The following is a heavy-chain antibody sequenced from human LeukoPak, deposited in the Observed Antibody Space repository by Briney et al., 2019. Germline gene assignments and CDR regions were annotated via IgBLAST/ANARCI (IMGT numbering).Heavy chain of an antibody. CDR3: AKVASAYYFDY. V-gene: IGHV3-23*01. J-gene: IGHJ4*02. CDR1: GFTFSSSA. D-gene: IGHD6-25*01. Sequence: GGSLRLSCAASGFTFSSSALTWVRQAPGKGLEWVSAISGSGGSTYHADSVKGRFTISRDNSKNTVYLQMNTLRAEDTALYYCAKVASAYYFDYWGQGTLVTVSS. CDR2: ISGSGGST.